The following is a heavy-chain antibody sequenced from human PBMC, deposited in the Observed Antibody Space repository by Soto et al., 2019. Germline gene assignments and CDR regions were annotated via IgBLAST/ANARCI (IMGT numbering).Heavy chain of an antibody. V-gene: IGHV4-59*01. Sequence: SETLSLTCTVSGGSISSYYWSWIRQPPGKGLEWIGYIYYSGSTNYNPSLKSRVTISVDTSKNQFSLKLSSVTAADTAVYYCAREVGYCSSTSCYDLYYMDVWGKGTTVTVSS. J-gene: IGHJ6*03. D-gene: IGHD2-2*01. CDR2: IYYSGST. CDR1: GGSISSYY. CDR3: AREVGYCSSTSCYDLYYMDV.